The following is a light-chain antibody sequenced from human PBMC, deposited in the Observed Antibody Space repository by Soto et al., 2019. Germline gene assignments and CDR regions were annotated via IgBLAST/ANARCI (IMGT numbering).Light chain of an antibody. V-gene: IGLV1-40*01. CDR3: QSYDSRRTGSV. CDR2: ANS. Sequence: QSVLTQPPSVSGAPGQRVTISCTGSSSNIGAGHDVHWYQHLPGTAPKLLIYANSNRPSGVPERVSGSKSGTSASLAITGLQDEDEAGYYCQSYDSRRTGSVFGGGTKLTVL. J-gene: IGLJ2*01. CDR1: SSNIGAGHD.